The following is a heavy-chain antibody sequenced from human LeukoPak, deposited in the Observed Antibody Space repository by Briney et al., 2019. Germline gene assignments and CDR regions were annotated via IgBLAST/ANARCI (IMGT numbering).Heavy chain of an antibody. V-gene: IGHV3-23*01. CDR1: GFTFDDYG. D-gene: IGHD2-21*02. J-gene: IGHJ4*02. Sequence: GGSLRLSCAASGFTFDDYGMSWVRQAPGKGLEWVSTIFPSSVEIHYADSVKGRFTISRDNSRSTLSLQMDSLRAEDTAVYYCARGGDESSYYFDYWGQGTLVTVSS. CDR3: ARGGDESSYYFDY. CDR2: IFPSSVEI.